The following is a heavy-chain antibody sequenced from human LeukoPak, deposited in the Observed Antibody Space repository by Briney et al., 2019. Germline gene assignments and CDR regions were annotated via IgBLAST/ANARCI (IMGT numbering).Heavy chain of an antibody. Sequence: SETLSLTCTVSGGSISSYYWSWIRQPPGKGLEWIGYIYYSGSTNYNPSLKSRVTISVDTSKNQFSLRLSSVTAADTAVYYCARLQYCSGTSCYWFDPWGQGTLVTVSS. CDR3: ARLQYCSGTSCYWFDP. J-gene: IGHJ5*02. CDR2: IYYSGST. D-gene: IGHD2-2*01. V-gene: IGHV4-59*12. CDR1: GGSISSYY.